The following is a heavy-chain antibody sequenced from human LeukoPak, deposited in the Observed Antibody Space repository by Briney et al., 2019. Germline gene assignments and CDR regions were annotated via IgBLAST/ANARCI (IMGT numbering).Heavy chain of an antibody. D-gene: IGHD2-2*01. V-gene: IGHV3-49*04. Sequence: GGSLRLSCTASGFTFGDYAMSWVRQAPGKGLERVGFIRSKAYGGTTEYAASVKGRFTISRDDSKSTAYLQMNSLKTEDTAVYYCTRLVVPAGWFDPWGQGTLVTVSS. CDR3: TRLVVPAGWFDP. CDR2: IRSKAYGGTT. J-gene: IGHJ5*02. CDR1: GFTFGDYA.